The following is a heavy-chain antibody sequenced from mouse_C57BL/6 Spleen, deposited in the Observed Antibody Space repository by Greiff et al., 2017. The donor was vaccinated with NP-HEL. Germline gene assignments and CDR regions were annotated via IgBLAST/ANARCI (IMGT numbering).Heavy chain of an antibody. D-gene: IGHD2-3*01. Sequence: EVKLQESGPGLVKPSQSLSLTCSVTGYSITSGYYWNWIRQFPGNKLEWMGYISYDGSNNYNPSLKNRISITRDTSKNQFFLKLNSVTTEDTATYYCARVRNDGYYVDWFAYWGQGTLVTVAA. CDR1: GYSITSGYY. CDR2: ISYDGSN. J-gene: IGHJ3*01. V-gene: IGHV3-6*01. CDR3: ARVRNDGYYVDWFAY.